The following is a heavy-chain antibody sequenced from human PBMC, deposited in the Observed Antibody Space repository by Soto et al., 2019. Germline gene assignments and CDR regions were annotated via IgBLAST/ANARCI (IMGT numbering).Heavy chain of an antibody. D-gene: IGHD3-3*01. CDR1: GGSFSGYY. Sequence: QVQLQQWGAGLLKRSETLSLTCAVYGGSFSGYYWSWIRQPPGKGLQWIGEINHSGSTHYNPSLKSRVTISVDTSKNQFSLKLCSVTAADTAVYYCARGVYDTIFGVVSLDYWGQGTLVTVSS. V-gene: IGHV4-34*01. CDR3: ARGVYDTIFGVVSLDY. CDR2: INHSGST. J-gene: IGHJ4*02.